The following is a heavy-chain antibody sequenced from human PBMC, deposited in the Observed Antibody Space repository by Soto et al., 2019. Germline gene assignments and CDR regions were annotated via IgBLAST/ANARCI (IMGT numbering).Heavy chain of an antibody. J-gene: IGHJ6*02. Sequence: QMQLVASGGGVVQPGRSLRLSCAASGFTFRSYGFHWVRQAPGKGMEWVALIWFDGSKKYYVDSVKGRFAVSRDNSKHTLHLPMNSLRVAATAVYYCARDRLVPYGYGMDVWGQGTTVTVSS. CDR1: GFTFRSYG. V-gene: IGHV3-33*01. CDR3: ARDRLVPYGYGMDV. CDR2: IWFDGSKK. D-gene: IGHD2-2*01.